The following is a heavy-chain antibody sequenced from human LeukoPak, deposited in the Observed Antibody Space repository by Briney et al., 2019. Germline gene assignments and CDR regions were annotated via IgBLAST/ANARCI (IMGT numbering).Heavy chain of an antibody. D-gene: IGHD2-2*01. CDR2: IYYSGST. Sequence: SETLSLTCTVSGGSISSGGYYWSWIRLHPGKGLEWIGYIYYSGSTYYNPFLKSRVTISVDTSKNQFSLKLSSVTGADTAVYYCARVQLGMHYFDYWGQGTLVTVSS. V-gene: IGHV4-31*03. J-gene: IGHJ4*02. CDR1: GGSISSGGYY. CDR3: ARVQLGMHYFDY.